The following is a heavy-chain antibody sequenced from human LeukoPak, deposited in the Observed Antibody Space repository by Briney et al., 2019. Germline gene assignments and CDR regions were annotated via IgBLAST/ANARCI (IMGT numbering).Heavy chain of an antibody. Sequence: SGTLSLTCAVSGGSISSSNWWSWVRQPPGKGLEWIGSIYYSGSTYYNPSLKSRVTISVDTSKNQLSLKLSSVTAADTAVYYCARLRYITGTTPLDYWGQGTLVTVSS. J-gene: IGHJ4*02. D-gene: IGHD1-7*01. CDR3: ARLRYITGTTPLDY. CDR1: GGSISSSNW. CDR2: IYYSGST. V-gene: IGHV4-4*02.